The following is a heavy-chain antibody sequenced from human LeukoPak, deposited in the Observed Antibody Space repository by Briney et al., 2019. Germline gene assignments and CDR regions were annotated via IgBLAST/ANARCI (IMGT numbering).Heavy chain of an antibody. V-gene: IGHV1-46*02. J-gene: IGHJ4*02. CDR1: GYTFNSSY. CDR3: ARAYYESSAYRHAVYFDY. D-gene: IGHD3-22*01. CDR2: INPSDDST. Sequence: ASVKVSCKASGYTFNSSYMRWVRQAPGQGLEWMGIINPSDDSTRYAQKFQGRVTMTKDTSTNTVYMHLGSLSSDDTAVYYCARAYYESSAYRHAVYFDYWGQGTLVTVSS.